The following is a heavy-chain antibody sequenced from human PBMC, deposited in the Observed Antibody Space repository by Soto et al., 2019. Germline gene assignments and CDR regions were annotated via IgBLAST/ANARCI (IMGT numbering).Heavy chain of an antibody. D-gene: IGHD4-17*01. CDR1: GFIFSTYT. CDR3: ATSEAQNYGAGYMDV. CDR2: ISSGSSYI. Sequence: EVQLVESGGGLVKPGGSLRLSCATSGFIFSTYTMNWVRQAPGKGLEWVSSISSGSSYIYYADSVKGRFTISRDNANNSLYLQMNSLRAEDTAVYYCATSEAQNYGAGYMDVWGEGTTVTVSS. J-gene: IGHJ6*03. V-gene: IGHV3-21*01.